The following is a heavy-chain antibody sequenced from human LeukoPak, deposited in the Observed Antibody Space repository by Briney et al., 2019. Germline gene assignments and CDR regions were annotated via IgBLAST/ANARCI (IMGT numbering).Heavy chain of an antibody. J-gene: IGHJ4*02. CDR3: AREGAAGFATSYDY. Sequence: ASVKVSCKASGYTFTGYYMHWVRQAPGQGLEWMGWINPNSGGTNYAQKFQGRVTMTRDTSISTAYMELSRRRSDDTAVCYCAREGAAGFATSYDYWGQGTLVTVSS. CDR2: INPNSGGT. D-gene: IGHD6-13*01. CDR1: GYTFTGYY. V-gene: IGHV1-2*02.